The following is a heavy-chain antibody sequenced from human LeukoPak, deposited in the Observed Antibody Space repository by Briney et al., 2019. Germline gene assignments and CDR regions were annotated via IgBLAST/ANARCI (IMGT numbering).Heavy chain of an antibody. D-gene: IGHD2-2*02. J-gene: IGHJ4*02. CDR2: ISSSSSYI. V-gene: IGHV3-21*01. CDR3: LGYCSSTSCYTDY. Sequence: GGSLRLSCAASGFTFSSCSMNWVRQAPGKGLEWVSSISSSSSYIYYADSVKGRFTISRDNAKTSLYLQMNSLRAEDTAVYYCLGYCSSTSCYTDYWGQGTLVTVSS. CDR1: GFTFSSCS.